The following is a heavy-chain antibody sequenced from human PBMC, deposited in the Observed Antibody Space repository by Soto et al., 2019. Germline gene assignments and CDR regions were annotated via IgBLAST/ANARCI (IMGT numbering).Heavy chain of an antibody. CDR3: AHRVLRTVFGLVTTTAIYFDF. J-gene: IGHJ4*02. Sequence: QITLNESGPTVVRPTETLTLTCRFSGFSLTTSGVGVGWIRQSPGKGPEWLALIYWDDDKRYSASLKSRLTITKDTSKNQLVLTVSDVDPTDTATYYCAHRVLRTVFGLVTTTAIYFDFWGQGTPVAVSS. CDR2: IYWDDDK. V-gene: IGHV2-5*02. D-gene: IGHD3-3*01. CDR1: GFSLTTSGVG.